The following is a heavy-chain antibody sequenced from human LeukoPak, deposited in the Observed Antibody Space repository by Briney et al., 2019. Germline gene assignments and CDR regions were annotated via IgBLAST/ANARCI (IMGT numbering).Heavy chain of an antibody. CDR3: ARAQTYGDSRLLLDF. V-gene: IGHV3-20*04. J-gene: IGHJ4*02. CDR1: GFTFSSYA. D-gene: IGHD4-17*01. CDR2: INWNGGST. Sequence: GGSLRLSCAASGFTFSSYAMSWVRQAPGKGLEWVSGINWNGGSTGYADSVEGRFTISRDNAKNSQYLQMNSLRVEDTALYYCARAQTYGDSRLLLDFWGQGTLVTVSS.